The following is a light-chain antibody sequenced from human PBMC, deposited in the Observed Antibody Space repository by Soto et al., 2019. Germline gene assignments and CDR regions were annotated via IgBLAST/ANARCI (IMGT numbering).Light chain of an antibody. CDR1: QSVSSSY. V-gene: IGKV3-20*01. J-gene: IGKJ2*01. Sequence: EIVLTQSPGTLSLSPGEIATLSCRASQSVSSSYLAWYQQKPGQAPSLLIYGASSRATGIADRFSGSGSGTDFTLTISRLGPEDFSVYYCQQYGSTPYTFGQGTKLEIK. CDR3: QQYGSTPYT. CDR2: GAS.